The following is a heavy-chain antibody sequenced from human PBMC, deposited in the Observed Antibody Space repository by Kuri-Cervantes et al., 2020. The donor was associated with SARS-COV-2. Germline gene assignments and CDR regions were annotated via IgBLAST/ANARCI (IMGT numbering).Heavy chain of an antibody. D-gene: IGHD2-15*01. CDR3: ARVPSMVVALYRYYYGMDV. Sequence: ASVKVSCKGSGYTFPNYGFSWVRQAPGQGLEWMGWISTYNGQTSYAQKFQGRVTMTTDTSTRTAYMELRSLTSDDTAVYYCARVPSMVVALYRYYYGMDVWGQGTTVTVSS. CDR1: GYTFPNYG. V-gene: IGHV1-18*01. J-gene: IGHJ6*02. CDR2: ISTYNGQT.